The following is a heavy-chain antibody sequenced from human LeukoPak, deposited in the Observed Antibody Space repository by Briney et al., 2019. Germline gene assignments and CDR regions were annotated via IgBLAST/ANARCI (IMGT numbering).Heavy chain of an antibody. D-gene: IGHD4-17*01. CDR2: ISGDGGST. CDR1: GFTFDDYA. Sequence: GGSLRLSCAASGFTFDDYAMHWVRQAPGKGLEWVSLISGDGGSTYYADSVKGRFTISRDNSKNSLYLQMNSLRTEDTALYYCARGYGGYSGGDYWGQGTLVTVSS. CDR3: ARGYGGYSGGDY. V-gene: IGHV3-43*02. J-gene: IGHJ4*02.